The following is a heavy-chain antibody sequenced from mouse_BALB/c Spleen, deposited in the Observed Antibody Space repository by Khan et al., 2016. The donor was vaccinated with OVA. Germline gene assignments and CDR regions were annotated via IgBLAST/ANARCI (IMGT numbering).Heavy chain of an antibody. D-gene: IGHD4-1*01. CDR3: ARMSGGYFDF. J-gene: IGHJ2*01. V-gene: IGHV3-2*02. CDR1: GYSITSDYA. CDR2: ISYSGNT. Sequence: EVQLQESGPGLVKPSQSLSLTCTVTGYSITSDYAWNWIRQFPGNKLEWMGYISYSGNTKYNPSLKSRISVTRDTSKNQFFLQLNSVTTEDTTTYYCARMSGGYFDFWGQGTTLKVAS.